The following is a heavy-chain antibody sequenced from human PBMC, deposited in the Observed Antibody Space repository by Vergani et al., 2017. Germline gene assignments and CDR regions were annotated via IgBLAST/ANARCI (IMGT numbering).Heavy chain of an antibody. D-gene: IGHD6-6*01. CDR2: ISAYNGNT. V-gene: IGHV1-18*01. CDR1: GYTFTSYG. Sequence: QVQLVQSGAEVKKPGASVKVSCKASGYTFTSYGISWVRQAPGQGLEWTGWISAYNGNTNYAQKLQGRVTMTTDTSTSTAYMELRSLRSDDTAVYYCAKDLGDTAARPFGVVDYWGQGTLVTVSS. CDR3: AKDLGDTAARPFGVVDY. J-gene: IGHJ4*02.